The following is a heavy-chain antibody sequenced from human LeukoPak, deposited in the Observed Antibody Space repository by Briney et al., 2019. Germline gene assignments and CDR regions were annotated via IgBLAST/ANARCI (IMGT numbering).Heavy chain of an antibody. CDR1: GGSISSYY. CDR3: ARDYRPDYDFWSGPGSGHYYMDD. V-gene: IGHV4-59*01. J-gene: IGHJ6*03. Sequence: PSETLSLTCTVSGGSISSYYWSWIRQPPGKGLEWIGYIYYSGSTNYNPSLKGRVTISVDTSKNQFSLKLSSVTAADTAVYYCARDYRPDYDFWSGPGSGHYYMDDWGKGTTVTVSS. CDR2: IYYSGST. D-gene: IGHD3-3*01.